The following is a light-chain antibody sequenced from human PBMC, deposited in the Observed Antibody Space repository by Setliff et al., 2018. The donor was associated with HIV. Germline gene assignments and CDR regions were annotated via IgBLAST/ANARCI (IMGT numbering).Light chain of an antibody. CDR3: HQHYSTPPT. Sequence: DIVLTQSPDSLSVSLGERATINCKSSQNILYSSNNKNYLSWFQQKPGQPPKLVIFWASTREYGVPDRFSGSGSGTDFNLTISSLQAEDVAVYYCHQHYSTPPTFGRGTKVDI. V-gene: IGKV4-1*01. J-gene: IGKJ1*01. CDR2: WAS. CDR1: QNILYSSNNKNY.